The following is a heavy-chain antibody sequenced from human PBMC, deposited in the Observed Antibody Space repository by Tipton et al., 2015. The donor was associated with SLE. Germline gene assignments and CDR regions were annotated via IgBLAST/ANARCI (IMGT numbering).Heavy chain of an antibody. CDR3: ARAGDY. J-gene: IGHJ4*02. V-gene: IGHV4-38-2*02. Sequence: TLSLTCTVSGGSISSYYWGWIRQPPGKGLEWIGIFYHSGSTYYNPSLKSRVTISVDTSRNQFSLNLSSVTAADTAMYYCARAGDYWGQGTLVTVSS. CDR2: FYHSGST. CDR1: GGSISSYY.